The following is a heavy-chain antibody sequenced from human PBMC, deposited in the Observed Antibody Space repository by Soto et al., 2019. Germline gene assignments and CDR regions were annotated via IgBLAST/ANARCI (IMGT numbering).Heavy chain of an antibody. CDR1: GFTFSSYG. CDR2: ISYDGSNK. D-gene: IGHD4-4*01. J-gene: IGHJ6*02. Sequence: QPGGSLRLSCAASGFTFSSYGMHWVRQAPGKGLEWVAVISYDGSNKYYADSVKGRFTISRDNSKNTLYLQMNSLRAEDTAVYYCAKGGLQYDQMGSYYYYGMDVWGQGTTVTVSS. V-gene: IGHV3-30*18. CDR3: AKGGLQYDQMGSYYYYGMDV.